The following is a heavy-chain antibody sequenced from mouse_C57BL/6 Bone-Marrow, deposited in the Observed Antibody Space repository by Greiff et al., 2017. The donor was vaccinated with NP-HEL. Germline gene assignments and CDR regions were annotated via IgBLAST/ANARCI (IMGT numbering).Heavy chain of an antibody. CDR2: IWWDDDK. CDR1: GFSLSTFGMG. Sequence: QVTLKVSGPGILQPSQTLSLTCSFSGFSLSTFGMGVGWIRQPSGKGLEWLAHIWWDDDKYYNPALKSRLTISKDTSKNQVFLKIANVDTADTATYYCARIADPIVTHYYAMDYWGQGTSVTVSS. V-gene: IGHV8-8*01. J-gene: IGHJ4*01. D-gene: IGHD2-5*01. CDR3: ARIADPIVTHYYAMDY.